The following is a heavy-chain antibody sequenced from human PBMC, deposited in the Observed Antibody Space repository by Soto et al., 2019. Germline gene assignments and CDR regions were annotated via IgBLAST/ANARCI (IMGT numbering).Heavy chain of an antibody. Sequence: QVQLVQSGAEVKKPGSSVKVSCKASGGTFSSYGISWVRQAPGQGLEWMGGIIPIFGTANYAQKFQGRVTITADESTSTAQMQRSSRRSEDTAVYYGTRGDCSSSSCYGHDAFDIGGQGTMVTVSS. V-gene: IGHV1-69*01. D-gene: IGHD2-2*01. CDR1: GGTFSSYG. CDR2: IIPIFGTA. CDR3: TRGDCSSSSCYGHDAFDI. J-gene: IGHJ3*02.